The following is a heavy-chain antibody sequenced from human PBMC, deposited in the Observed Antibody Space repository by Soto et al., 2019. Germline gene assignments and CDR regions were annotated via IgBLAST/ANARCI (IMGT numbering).Heavy chain of an antibody. CDR2: ISAYNGNT. D-gene: IGHD3-10*01. CDR3: ATSRSLLWFGELSTDIDY. V-gene: IGHV1-18*01. CDR1: GYTFTSYG. J-gene: IGHJ4*02. Sequence: ASVKVSCKASGYTFTSYGISWVRQAPGQGLEWMGWISAYNGNTNYAQKLQGRVTMTTDTSTSTAYMELRSLGSDDTAVYYCATSRSLLWFGELSTDIDYWGQGTLVTVSS.